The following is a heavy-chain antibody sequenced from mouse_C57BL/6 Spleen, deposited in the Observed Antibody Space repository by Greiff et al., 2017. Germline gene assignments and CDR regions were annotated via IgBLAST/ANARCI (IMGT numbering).Heavy chain of an antibody. CDR1: GYTFTDYN. CDR3: ARSGSSGFAY. J-gene: IGHJ3*01. CDR2: INPNNGGT. Sequence: EVKLVESGPELVKPGASVKIPCKASGYTFTDYNMDWVKQSHGKSLEWIGDINPNNGGTIYNQKFKGKATLTVDKSSSTAYMELRSLTSEDTAVYYCARSGSSGFAYWGQGTLVTVSA. D-gene: IGHD1-1*01. V-gene: IGHV1-18*01.